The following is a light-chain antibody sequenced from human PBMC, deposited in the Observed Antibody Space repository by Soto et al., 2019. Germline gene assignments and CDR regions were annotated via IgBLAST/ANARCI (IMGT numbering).Light chain of an antibody. CDR1: QGISTY. Sequence: IQLTQSPSSLSASVGDRVTLTCRASQGISTYLAWYQQRPGKAPELLIYGASTLQSGVPSRFSGSGFGTDFTLTISDLQAEDFAIYYCQQVNDALPFGGGTKVEIK. V-gene: IGKV1-9*01. CDR3: QQVNDALP. J-gene: IGKJ4*01. CDR2: GAS.